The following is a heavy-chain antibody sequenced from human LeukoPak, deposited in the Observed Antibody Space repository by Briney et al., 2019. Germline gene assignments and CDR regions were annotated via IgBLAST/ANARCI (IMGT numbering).Heavy chain of an antibody. CDR1: GFTFNSYA. CDR2: ISVTGSST. CDR3: ALSSIHKDYYFGMDV. Sequence: GGSLRLSCVPSGFTFNSYAMSWVRQAPGQGLEWVSTISVTGSSTYYADSVKGRFTTSRDNSKNTLYLQIESLRDDDTAVYHCALSSIHKDYYFGMDVWGQGTTVTVSS. V-gene: IGHV3-23*01. D-gene: IGHD2-2*01. J-gene: IGHJ6*02.